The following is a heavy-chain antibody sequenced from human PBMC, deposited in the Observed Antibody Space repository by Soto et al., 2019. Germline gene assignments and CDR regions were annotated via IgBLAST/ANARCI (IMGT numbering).Heavy chain of an antibody. D-gene: IGHD2-15*01. CDR2: IYTSGST. CDR1: GGSISSYY. J-gene: IGHJ4*02. Sequence: QVQLQESGPGLVKPSETLSLTCTVSGGSISSYYWSWIRQPAGKGLEWIGRIYTSGSTNYNPSLKRRVTMSVDTSKSQSSLKLSSVTAADTAVYYCARDREYCSGGSCYPEVFDYWGQGTLVTVSS. CDR3: ARDREYCSGGSCYPEVFDY. V-gene: IGHV4-4*07.